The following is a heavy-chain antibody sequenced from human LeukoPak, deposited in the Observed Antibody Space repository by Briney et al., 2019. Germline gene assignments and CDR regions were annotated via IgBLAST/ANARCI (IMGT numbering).Heavy chain of an antibody. CDR3: ARGSLIHCHVVVVTAIPGGYYFDY. Sequence: SETLSLICAVYGGPFRGYYWSWIRQPPGRGLECIGEICHSGNTNQNPSRKSRVTKPLDTSKNQFSPKLSYVTAADPAVNYGARGSLIHCHVVVVTAIPGGYYFDYWDERTLVTLSS. CDR1: GGPFRGYY. D-gene: IGHD2-21*02. V-gene: IGHV4-34*01. CDR2: ICHSGNT. J-gene: IGHJ4*02.